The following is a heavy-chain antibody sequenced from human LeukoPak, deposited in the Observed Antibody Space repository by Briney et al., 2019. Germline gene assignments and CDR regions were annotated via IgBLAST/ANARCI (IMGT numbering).Heavy chain of an antibody. J-gene: IGHJ6*03. CDR1: GGTFSSYA. D-gene: IGHD6-6*01. Sequence: ASVKVSCKASGGTFSSYAISWVRQAPGQGLEWMGWISAYNSNTNYAQKLQGRVTMTTDTSTSTAYMELRSLRSDDTAVYYCARGYSSSADARYYYYMDVWGKGTTVTVSS. CDR2: ISAYNSNT. CDR3: ARGYSSSADARYYYYMDV. V-gene: IGHV1-18*01.